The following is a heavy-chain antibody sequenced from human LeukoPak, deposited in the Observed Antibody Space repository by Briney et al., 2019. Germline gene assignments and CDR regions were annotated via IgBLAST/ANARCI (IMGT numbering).Heavy chain of an antibody. CDR3: AREDRAGEAFDI. D-gene: IGHD7-27*01. V-gene: IGHV1-69*05. CDR1: GGTFSSYA. CDR2: IIPIFGTA. J-gene: IGHJ3*02. Sequence: ASVKVSCKASGGTFSSYAISWVRQAPGQGLEWMGRIIPIFGTANYAQKFQGRVTITTDESTSTAYMELRSLRSDDTAVYYCAREDRAGEAFDIWGQGTMVTVSS.